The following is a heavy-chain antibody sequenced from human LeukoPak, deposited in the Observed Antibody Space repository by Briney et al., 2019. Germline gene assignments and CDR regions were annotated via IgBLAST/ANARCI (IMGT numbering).Heavy chain of an antibody. CDR1: GFTFSDYY. Sequence: GGSLRLSCAASGFTFSDYYMSWIRQAPGKGLEWVSYISSSGSTIYYADSVKGRFTISRGNAENSVFLQLDSLRVEDTAVYYCARGVFATGWYPDNFDYWGQGSLVTVSS. J-gene: IGHJ4*02. V-gene: IGHV3-11*04. D-gene: IGHD6-19*01. CDR3: ARGVFATGWYPDNFDY. CDR2: ISSSGSTI.